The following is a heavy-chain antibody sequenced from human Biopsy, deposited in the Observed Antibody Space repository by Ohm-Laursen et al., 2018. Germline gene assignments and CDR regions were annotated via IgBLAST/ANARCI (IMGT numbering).Heavy chain of an antibody. J-gene: IGHJ3*01. V-gene: IGHV1-69*13. CDR1: GVTFDTYA. CDR2: RIPYFNTI. CDR3: VGGQRGPPIGVTVPGDAFDL. D-gene: IGHD2/OR15-2a*01. Sequence: ASVKVSCKSSGVTFDTYAFGWVRQAPGQGLEWMGGRIPYFNTIYYARNFQDRAVITADRSARTTDMQLSGLRPDDTAVYYCVGGQRGPPIGVTVPGDAFDLWGPGTMVTVSP.